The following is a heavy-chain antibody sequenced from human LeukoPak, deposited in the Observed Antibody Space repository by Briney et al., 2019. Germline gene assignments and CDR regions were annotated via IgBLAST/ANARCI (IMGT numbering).Heavy chain of an antibody. V-gene: IGHV3-30*02. CDR3: ARDLATRQRTGLYDS. Sequence: GGSLRLSCAASGFTFSSYGMHWVRQAPGKGLEWVAFIQYDGSNKYYADSVKGRITISRDNSRNTLYLQMNSLRAEDTAVYYCARDLATRQRTGLYDSWGQGALVTVSS. J-gene: IGHJ4*02. CDR2: IQYDGSNK. CDR1: GFTFSSYG. D-gene: IGHD3-16*02.